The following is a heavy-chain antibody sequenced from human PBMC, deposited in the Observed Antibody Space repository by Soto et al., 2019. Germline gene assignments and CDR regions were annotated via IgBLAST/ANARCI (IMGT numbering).Heavy chain of an antibody. V-gene: IGHV4-59*01. CDR1: GGSISRNY. D-gene: IGHD1-26*01. Sequence: PXANLSLTCTCSGGSISRNYWSWIRQPPGKGLEWIGYIYYSGSTNYKPSLKSRVTISLDTSKSQFSLKLRSVTAADTAVYYCATDQKAYSGMHGFDNWGQGTPVTVSS. CDR2: IYYSGST. CDR3: ATDQKAYSGMHGFDN. J-gene: IGHJ4*02.